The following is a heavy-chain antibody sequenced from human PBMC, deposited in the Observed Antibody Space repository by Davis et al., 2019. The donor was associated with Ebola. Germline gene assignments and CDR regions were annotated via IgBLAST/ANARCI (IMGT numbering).Heavy chain of an antibody. Sequence: SETLSLTCAVYGGFFSGYYWGWIRQPPGKGLEWIGHIHHSGSPYYNPALKSRLTISVDTSNNQVSLRLSSVTAADTAVYYCARSQDSDDAFDIWGQGTLVSVSS. CDR3: ARSQDSDDAFDI. J-gene: IGHJ3*02. CDR2: IHHSGSP. D-gene: IGHD2-15*01. CDR1: GGFFSGYY. V-gene: IGHV4-34*01.